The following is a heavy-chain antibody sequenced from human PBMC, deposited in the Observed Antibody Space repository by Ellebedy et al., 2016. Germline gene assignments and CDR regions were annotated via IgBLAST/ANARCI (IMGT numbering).Heavy chain of an antibody. J-gene: IGHJ6*03. CDR2: IIPIFGTA. V-gene: IGHV1-69*13. CDR1: GGTFSSYA. CDR3: ARSGGWELSPPHGYYYYMDV. D-gene: IGHD1-26*01. Sequence: SVKVSXXASGGTFSSYAISWVRQAPGQGLEWMGGIIPIFGTANYAQKFQGRVTITADESTSTAYMELSSLRSEDTAVYYCARSGGWELSPPHGYYYYMDVWGKGTTVTVSS.